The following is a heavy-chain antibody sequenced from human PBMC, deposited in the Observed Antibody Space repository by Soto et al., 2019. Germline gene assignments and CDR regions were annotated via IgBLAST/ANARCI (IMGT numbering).Heavy chain of an antibody. J-gene: IGHJ6*02. CDR3: ARVGYSSSWYYYYGMDV. D-gene: IGHD6-13*01. CDR2: ISSSGGST. V-gene: IGHV3-23*01. CDR1: GFTFSSYA. Sequence: EVQLLESGGGLVQPGGSLRLSCAASGFTFSSYAMSWVRQAPGKGLEWVSGISSSGGSTYYADSVKGRFTISRDNAKNSLYLQMNSLRAEDTAVYYCARVGYSSSWYYYYGMDVWGQGTTVTVSS.